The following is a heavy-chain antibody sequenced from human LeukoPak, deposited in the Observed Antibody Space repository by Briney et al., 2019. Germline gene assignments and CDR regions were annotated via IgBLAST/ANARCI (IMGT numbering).Heavy chain of an antibody. CDR1: GYTLTELS. J-gene: IGHJ4*02. Sequence: ASVKVSCKVSGYTLTELSMHWVRQAPGKGLEWMGGFDPEDGETIYAQKFQGRVTMTEDTSTDTAYMEPSSLRSEDTAVYYCATGRITMVRASFDYWGQGTLVTVSS. CDR2: FDPEDGET. V-gene: IGHV1-24*01. CDR3: ATGRITMVRASFDY. D-gene: IGHD3-10*01.